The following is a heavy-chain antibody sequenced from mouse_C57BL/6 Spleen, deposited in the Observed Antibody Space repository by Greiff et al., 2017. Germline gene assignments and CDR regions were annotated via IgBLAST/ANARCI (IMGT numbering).Heavy chain of an antibody. J-gene: IGHJ2*01. CDR2: ISYDGSN. V-gene: IGHV3-6*01. CDR3: ASYYYGSSYFDY. Sequence: ESGPGLVKPSQSLSLTCSVTGYSITSGYYWNWIRQFPGNKLEWMGYISYDGSNNYNPSLKNRISITRDTSKNQFFLKLNSVTTEDTATYYCASYYYGSSYFDYWGQGTTLTVSS. CDR1: GYSITSGYY. D-gene: IGHD1-1*01.